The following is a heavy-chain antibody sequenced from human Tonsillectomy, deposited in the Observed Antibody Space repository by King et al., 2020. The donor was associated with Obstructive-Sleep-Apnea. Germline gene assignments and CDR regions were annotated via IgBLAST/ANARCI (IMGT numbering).Heavy chain of an antibody. CDR1: GYTFTGYY. J-gene: IGHJ4*02. V-gene: IGHV1-2*02. Sequence: VQLVESGAEVKKPGASVKVSCKASGYTFTGYYMHWVRQAPGQGLEWMGWINPNSGGTNYAQKFQGRVTMTRDTSISTAYMELSRLRSDDTAVYYCAGDGGGGSDPDNSIFWEGYWGQGTLVTVSS. D-gene: IGHD3-9*01. CDR2: INPNSGGT. CDR3: AGDGGGGSDPDNSIFWEGY.